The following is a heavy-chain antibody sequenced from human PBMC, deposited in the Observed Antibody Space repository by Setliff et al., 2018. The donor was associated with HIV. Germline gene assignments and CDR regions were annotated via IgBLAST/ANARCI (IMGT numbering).Heavy chain of an antibody. CDR1: GFTFSSYA. D-gene: IGHD3-9*01. CDR2: IGPVGTST. J-gene: IGHJ6*03. V-gene: IGHV3-21*01. CDR3: ARDLYFYYYMDV. Sequence: GGSLRLSCAASGFTFSSYAMSWVRQAPGKGLEWVSAIGPVGTSTYYADSVQGRFTVSRDNARNSLYLQMNSLRAEDTAVYYCARDLYFYYYMDVWGKGTTVTVSS.